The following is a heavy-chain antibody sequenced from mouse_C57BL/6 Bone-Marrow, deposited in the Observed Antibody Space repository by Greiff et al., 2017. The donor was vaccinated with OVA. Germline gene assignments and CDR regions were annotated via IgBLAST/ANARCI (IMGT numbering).Heavy chain of an antibody. Sequence: QVQLKQPGAELVMPGASVKLSCKASGYTFTSYWMHWVKQRPGQGLEWIGEIDPSDSYTNYNQKFKGKSTLTVDTSSSTAYMQLSSLTSEDSAVYYCAREGYYGRVFYYFDYWGQGTTLTVSS. J-gene: IGHJ2*01. V-gene: IGHV1-69*01. CDR2: IDPSDSYT. CDR1: GYTFTSYW. CDR3: AREGYYGRVFYYFDY. D-gene: IGHD1-1*01.